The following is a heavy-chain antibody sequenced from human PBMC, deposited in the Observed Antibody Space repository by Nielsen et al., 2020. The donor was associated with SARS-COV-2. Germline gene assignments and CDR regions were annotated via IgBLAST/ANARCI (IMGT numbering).Heavy chain of an antibody. Sequence: SVKVSCKVSGGTSSSYIINWVRQAPGQGLEWMGMIIPIFDTANYAQKFQGRVTITVQKSTSTAYMELSSLRSEDTAVYYCARADCIKVVCPTDYSYGMDVWGQGTTVTVSS. CDR3: ARADCIKVVCPTDYSYGMDV. CDR1: GGTSSSYI. V-gene: IGHV1-69*08. J-gene: IGHJ6*02. D-gene: IGHD2-8*01. CDR2: IIPIFDTA.